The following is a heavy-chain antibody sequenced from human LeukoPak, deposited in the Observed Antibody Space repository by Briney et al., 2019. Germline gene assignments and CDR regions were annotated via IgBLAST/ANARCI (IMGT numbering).Heavy chain of an antibody. V-gene: IGHV3-30*04. CDR3: AREFFVPAAWNHFDY. CDR1: GFTFSSYA. Sequence: PGGSLRLSCAASGFTFSSYAMHWVRQAPGKGLEWVAVISYDGSNKYYADSVKGRFTISRDNSKNTLYLQMNSLRAEDTAVYYCAREFFVPAAWNHFDYWGQGTLVTVSS. J-gene: IGHJ4*02. D-gene: IGHD2-2*01. CDR2: ISYDGSNK.